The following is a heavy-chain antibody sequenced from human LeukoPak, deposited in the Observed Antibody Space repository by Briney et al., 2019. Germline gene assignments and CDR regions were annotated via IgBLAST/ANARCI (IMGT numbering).Heavy chain of an antibody. V-gene: IGHV3-30*18. D-gene: IGHD4-11*01. CDR1: GFTFGTYG. CDR2: ISFDGSNE. CDR3: AKDEQMTRFDY. J-gene: IGHJ4*02. Sequence: GGSLRLSCAASGFTFGTYGMHWVRQAPGKGLEWVAIISFDGSNEYYVDSVKGRFTISRDNSRNTVYLQLNSLRVEDTAVYYCAKDEQMTRFDYWGQGTLVTVSS.